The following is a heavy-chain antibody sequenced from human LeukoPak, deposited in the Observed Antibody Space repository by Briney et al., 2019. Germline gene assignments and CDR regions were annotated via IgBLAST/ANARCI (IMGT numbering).Heavy chain of an antibody. J-gene: IGHJ4*02. D-gene: IGHD6-19*01. Sequence: SETLSLTCAVSGESFSNYFWSWIRQSPGKGLEWIGEINHSGSTNYNPSLKSRVTVSVDPAKNQLPLKLRSVTAADTAVYYCARGGGVAVADYFFDFWGQGTLVTVSS. V-gene: IGHV4-34*01. CDR3: ARGGGVAVADYFFDF. CDR1: GESFSNYF. CDR2: INHSGST.